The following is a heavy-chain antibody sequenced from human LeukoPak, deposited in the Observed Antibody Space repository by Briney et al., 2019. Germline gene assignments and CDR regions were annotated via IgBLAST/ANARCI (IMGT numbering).Heavy chain of an antibody. Sequence: GGSLRLSCAASGFTFSSHGMHWVRQAPGKGLEWVAVIWYDGSNKYYADSVKGRSTISRDNSKDALYLQMNSLRAEDTAVYYCARDREDAFDYWGQGTLVTVSS. CDR1: GFTFSSHG. J-gene: IGHJ4*02. V-gene: IGHV3-33*01. D-gene: IGHD5-24*01. CDR3: ARDREDAFDY. CDR2: IWYDGSNK.